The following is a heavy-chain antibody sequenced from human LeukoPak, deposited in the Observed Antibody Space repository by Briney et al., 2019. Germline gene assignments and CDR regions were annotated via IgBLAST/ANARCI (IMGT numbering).Heavy chain of an antibody. CDR1: GFTFSSYA. D-gene: IGHD2-21*01. CDR3: ARTLGERGFDY. J-gene: IGHJ4*02. CDR2: ISYDGSNK. Sequence: GGSLRLSCAASGFTFSSYAMHWVRQAPGKGLEWVAVISYDGSNKYYADSVKGRFTISRDNSKNTRYLQMNSLRAEDTAVYYCARTLGERGFDYWGQGTLVTVSS. V-gene: IGHV3-30-3*01.